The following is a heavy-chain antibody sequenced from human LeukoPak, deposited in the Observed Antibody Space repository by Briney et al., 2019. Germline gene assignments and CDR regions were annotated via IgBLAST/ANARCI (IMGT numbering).Heavy chain of an antibody. J-gene: IGHJ4*02. Sequence: GGSLRLSCAPSGFTFTNYAMSWVRQAPGKGLEWVSSITGSGDSAYYADSVKGRFTISRDNSKNTLYLQMNSLRAEDTAVYYCAKGSPVLRFLEWFGYYFDYWGQGTLVTVSS. CDR3: AKGSPVLRFLEWFGYYFDY. CDR1: GFTFTNYA. D-gene: IGHD3-3*01. V-gene: IGHV3-23*01. CDR2: ITGSGDSA.